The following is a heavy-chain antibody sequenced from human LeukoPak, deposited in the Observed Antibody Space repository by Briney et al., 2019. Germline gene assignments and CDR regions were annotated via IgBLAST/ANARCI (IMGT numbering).Heavy chain of an antibody. J-gene: IGHJ4*02. V-gene: IGHV5-51*01. CDR3: ARELSMITFGGVIVTRDY. D-gene: IGHD3-16*02. CDR1: GYSFTSCW. CDR2: IYPGDSDT. Sequence: GESLKISCKGSGYSFTSCWIGWVRQMPGKGLEWMGIIYPGDSDTRYSPSFQGQVTISADKSISTAYLQWSSLKASDTAMYYCARELSMITFGGVIVTRDYWGQGTLVTVSS.